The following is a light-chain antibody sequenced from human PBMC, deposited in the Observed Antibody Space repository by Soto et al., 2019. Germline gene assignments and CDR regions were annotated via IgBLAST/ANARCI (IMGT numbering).Light chain of an antibody. J-gene: IGLJ1*01. CDR1: SSDVGGYNY. CDR3: SSYAGSNRV. V-gene: IGLV2-8*01. CDR2: EVS. Sequence: QSALTQPPSASGSPGQSVTISCTGTSSDVGGYNYVSWYQQHPGKAPKLMIYEVSKRPSGVPDRFSGSKSGNTASLTVSGLHADDEADYYCSSYAGSNRVFGTGTKLTV.